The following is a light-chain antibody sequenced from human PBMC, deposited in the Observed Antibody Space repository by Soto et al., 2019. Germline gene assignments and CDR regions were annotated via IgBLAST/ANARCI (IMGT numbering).Light chain of an antibody. CDR1: QSISSY. J-gene: IGKJ2*01. V-gene: IGKV1-39*01. CDR2: AAS. CDR3: KQSYSTPRI. Sequence: DIQMTPSPSSLSASVGDRVTITCRASQSISSYLNWYQQKPGKATKLLIYAASSLHSGVPSRFSGSGSGTDFTLTISSLQPEDFATYYCKQSYSTPRIFEQGNKLEIK.